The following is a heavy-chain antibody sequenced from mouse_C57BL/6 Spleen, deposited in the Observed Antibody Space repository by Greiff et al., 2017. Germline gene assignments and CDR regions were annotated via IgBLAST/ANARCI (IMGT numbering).Heavy chain of an antibody. CDR2: IDPSDSST. V-gene: IGHV1-69*01. D-gene: IGHD1-1*01. CDR3: ARSPVYYGSSYAMDY. CDR1: GYTFTSYW. J-gene: IGHJ4*01. Sequence: QVQLQQPGAELVMPGASVKLSCKASGYTFTSYWMHWVKQRPGQGLEWIGEIDPSDSSTNYNQKFKGKSTLTVDKSSSTAYMQLSSLTSEDSAVYYCARSPVYYGSSYAMDYWGQGTSVTVSS.